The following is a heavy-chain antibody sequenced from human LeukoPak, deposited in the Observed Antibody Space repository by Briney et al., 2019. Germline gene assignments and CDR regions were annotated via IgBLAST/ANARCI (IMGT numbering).Heavy chain of an antibody. V-gene: IGHV4-59*01. CDR1: GGSINSYY. CDR2: IYNSGNT. CDR3: ARDEGYYDYVWGSYRFNAFDI. J-gene: IGHJ3*02. D-gene: IGHD3-16*02. Sequence: SETLSLTCTVSGGSINSYYWTWIRQPPGKGLEWIGNIYNSGNTNYNPSLKSRVTISVDTPKNQFSLKLSSVTAADTAVYYCARDEGYYDYVWGSYRFNAFDIWGQGTMVTVSS.